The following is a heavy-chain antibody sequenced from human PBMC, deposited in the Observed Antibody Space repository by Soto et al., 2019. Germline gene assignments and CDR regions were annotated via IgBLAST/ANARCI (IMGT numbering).Heavy chain of an antibody. D-gene: IGHD3-16*01. V-gene: IGHV4-59*01. CDR3: ARVSITFGGVISFDY. CDR1: GGSISSYY. J-gene: IGHJ4*02. CDR2: IYYSGST. Sequence: ASETLSLTCTVSGGSISSYYWSWIRQPPGKGLEWIGYIYYSGSTNYNPSLKSRVTISVDTSKNQFSLKLSSVTAADTAVYYCARVSITFGGVISFDYWGQGTLVTVSS.